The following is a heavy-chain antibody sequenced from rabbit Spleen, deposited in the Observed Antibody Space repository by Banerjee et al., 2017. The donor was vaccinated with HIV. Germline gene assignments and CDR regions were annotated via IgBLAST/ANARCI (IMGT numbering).Heavy chain of an antibody. CDR2: SYAGSSGST. CDR1: GFFFNSGYD. J-gene: IGHJ3*01. CDR3: ARWHTYDDYADPTQLDL. V-gene: IGHV1S40*01. D-gene: IGHD2-1*01. Sequence: QSLEESGGDLVKPGAYLTLTCKASGFFFNSGYDMCLVRQVPAKGLEWIACSYAGSSGSTYSAIWAKGRFTISKSSSTTVTLQMASLTAADTATYFCARWHTYDDYADPTQLDLWGQGTLVTVS.